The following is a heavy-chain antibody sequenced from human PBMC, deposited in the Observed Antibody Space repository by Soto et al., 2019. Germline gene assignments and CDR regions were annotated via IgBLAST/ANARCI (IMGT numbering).Heavy chain of an antibody. V-gene: IGHV3-21*01. CDR3: ARESDGALGY. CDR1: GFAFRRYA. Sequence: GGSLRLSCAASGFAFRRYAMNWVRQAPGKGLEWVSSISDGSTYIYYAESVKGRFTISRDNAKNSLFLQMNSLRPEDTAVYYCARESDGALGYWGQGSLVTVSS. J-gene: IGHJ4*02. CDR2: ISDGSTYI. D-gene: IGHD1-26*01.